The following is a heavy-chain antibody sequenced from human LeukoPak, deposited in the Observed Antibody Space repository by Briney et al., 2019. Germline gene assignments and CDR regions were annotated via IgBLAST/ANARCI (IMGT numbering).Heavy chain of an antibody. CDR1: GGSISSYY. CDR2: IYYSGST. J-gene: IGHJ4*02. Sequence: SETLSLTCTASGGSISSYYWSWIRQPPGKGLEWIGYIYYSGSTNYNPSLKSRVTISVDTSKNQFSLKLSSVTAADTAVYYCARDLGATGDYWGQGTLVTVSS. D-gene: IGHD1-26*01. V-gene: IGHV4-59*01. CDR3: ARDLGATGDY.